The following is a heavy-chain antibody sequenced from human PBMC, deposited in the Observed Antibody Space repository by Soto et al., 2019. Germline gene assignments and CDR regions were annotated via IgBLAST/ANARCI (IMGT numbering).Heavy chain of an antibody. Sequence: GGSLRLSCAASGFTLRSYDMHWVRQATGKGLEWVSTISTTGDPYYPGSVEGRFIISRDTAKNSLYLQMNSLRAGDTAVYYCARGMTIFGLDYYYGMDVWGQGTTVTVSS. D-gene: IGHD3-3*01. J-gene: IGHJ6*02. CDR3: ARGMTIFGLDYYYGMDV. V-gene: IGHV3-13*05. CDR2: ISTTGDP. CDR1: GFTLRSYD.